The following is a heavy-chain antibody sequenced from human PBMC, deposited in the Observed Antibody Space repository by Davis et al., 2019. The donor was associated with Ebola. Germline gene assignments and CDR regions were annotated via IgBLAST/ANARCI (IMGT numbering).Heavy chain of an antibody. D-gene: IGHD1-26*01. Sequence: PGGSLRLSCAASGFTFSSSWMHWVRQAPGKGLVWVSRINSDGSTTNYADSVKGRFTISRDNAKNTLYLQLNSLRDEDTAVYYCARGRVGATIDYLGQGTLVTVSS. J-gene: IGHJ4*02. V-gene: IGHV3-74*01. CDR2: INSDGSTT. CDR3: ARGRVGATIDY. CDR1: GFTFSSSW.